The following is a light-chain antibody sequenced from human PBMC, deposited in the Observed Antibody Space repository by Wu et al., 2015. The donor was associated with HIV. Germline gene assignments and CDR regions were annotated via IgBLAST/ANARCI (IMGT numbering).Light chain of an antibody. CDR2: KAS. Sequence: DIQMTQSPSTLSASVGDRVTITCRASQSISSWLAWYQQKPGKAPKLLIYKASSLESGVPSRFSGRGSGTEFTLTISSLQPDDFAVYYCQQNVNGPLTFGQGTRLEIK. J-gene: IGKJ5*01. CDR3: QQNVNGPLT. V-gene: IGKV1-5*03. CDR1: QSISSW.